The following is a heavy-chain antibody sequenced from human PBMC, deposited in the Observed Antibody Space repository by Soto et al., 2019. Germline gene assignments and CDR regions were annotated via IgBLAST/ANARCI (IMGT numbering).Heavy chain of an antibody. J-gene: IGHJ6*03. CDR1: GFTFSSYS. CDR3: ARVTVSRYYGSGSSSRNYYMDV. D-gene: IGHD3-10*01. Sequence: EVQLVESGGGLVQPGGSLRLSCAASGFTFSSYSMNWVRQAPGKGLEWVSYISSSSSTIYYADSVKGRFTISRDNAKNSLYLQMNSLRAEDTAVYYCARVTVSRYYGSGSSSRNYYMDVWGKGTTVTVSS. CDR2: ISSSSSTI. V-gene: IGHV3-48*01.